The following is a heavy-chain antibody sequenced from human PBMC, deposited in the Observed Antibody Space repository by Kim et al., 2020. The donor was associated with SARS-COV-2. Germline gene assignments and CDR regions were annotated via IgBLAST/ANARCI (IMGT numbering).Heavy chain of an antibody. D-gene: IGHD4-17*01. CDR2: IYYSGST. V-gene: IGHV4-31*03. CDR3: ARVPRTTVVTQFDY. CDR1: GGSISSGGYY. Sequence: SETLSLTCTVSGGSISSGGYYWSWIRQHPGNGLEWIGYIYYSGSTYYNPSLKSRVTISVDTSKNQFSLKLSSVTAADTAVYYCARVPRTTVVTQFDYWGQGTLVTVSS. J-gene: IGHJ4*02.